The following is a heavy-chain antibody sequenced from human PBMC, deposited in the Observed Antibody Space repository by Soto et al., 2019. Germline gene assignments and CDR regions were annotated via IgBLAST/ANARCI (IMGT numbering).Heavy chain of an antibody. V-gene: IGHV3-30*18. Sequence: GGSLRLSCAASGFTFSSYGMHWVRQAPGKGLEWVAVISYDGSNKYYADSVKGRFTISRDNSKNTLYLQMNSLRAEDTAVYYCAKDAYSSSFGLIDYWGQGTLVTVSS. CDR3: AKDAYSSSFGLIDY. CDR1: GFTFSSYG. CDR2: ISYDGSNK. J-gene: IGHJ4*02. D-gene: IGHD6-6*01.